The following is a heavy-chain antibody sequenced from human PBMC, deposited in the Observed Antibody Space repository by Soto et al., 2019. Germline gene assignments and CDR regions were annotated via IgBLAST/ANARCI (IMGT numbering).Heavy chain of an antibody. CDR3: AKGHSGGL. J-gene: IGHJ4*02. V-gene: IGHV3-30*18. D-gene: IGHD6-25*01. CDR2: ISYDGSNK. Sequence: QVQLVESGGGVVQPGRSLRLSCATSGFTFSSSGMHWVRQAPGKGLEWVAVISYDGSNKYYGDSVKGRFTISRDNSKNTLYLQMNSLRTEDTAVYYGAKGHSGGLWGQGTLVTVSS. CDR1: GFTFSSSG.